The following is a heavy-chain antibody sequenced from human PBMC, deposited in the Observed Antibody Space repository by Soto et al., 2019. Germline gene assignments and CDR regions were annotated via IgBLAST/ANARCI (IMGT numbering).Heavy chain of an antibody. CDR3: ARSGLYSSSSHFDY. D-gene: IGHD6-6*01. CDR1: GYTFTSYA. CDR2: INAGNGNT. Sequence: ASVKVFCKASGYTFTSYAMHWVRQAPGQRLEWMGWINAGNGNTKYSQKFQGRVTITRDTSASTAYMELSSLRSEDTAVYYCARSGLYSSSSHFDYWGQGTLVTVSS. V-gene: IGHV1-3*01. J-gene: IGHJ4*02.